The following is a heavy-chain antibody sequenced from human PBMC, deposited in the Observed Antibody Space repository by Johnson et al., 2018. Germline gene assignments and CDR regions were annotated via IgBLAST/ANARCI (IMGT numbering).Heavy chain of an antibody. D-gene: IGHD2-21*01. J-gene: IGHJ4*02. CDR2: INWDSGSV. CDR1: GFSFDEHA. V-gene: IGHV3-9*01. Sequence: VQLQESGGALLQPGRSLRLSCVASGFSFDEHAMHWVRQAPGKGLEWVSGINWDSGSVGYADSVKGRFTISRDNAKSSLHLHMDSLRTEDTAVSFFAKDIDRYIRGSYSAFDFWGQGTLVTVSS. CDR3: AKDIDRYIRGSYSAFDF.